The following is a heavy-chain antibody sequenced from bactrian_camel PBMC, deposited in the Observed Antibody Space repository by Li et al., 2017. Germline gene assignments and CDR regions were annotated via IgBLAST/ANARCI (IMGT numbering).Heavy chain of an antibody. Sequence: HVQLVESGGGSVQAGGSLRLSCAATGYTGNSKCMGWFRQVPGKPREGVAVISGDSTAYSKSVAGRFVISQDNGENTVYLQMNNLRPEDTANYYCAADIPRAGTWCSITAPPFKYWGQGTQVTVS. D-gene: IGHD6*01. CDR1: GYTGNSKC. CDR2: ISGDST. V-gene: IGHV3S53*01. J-gene: IGHJ4*01. CDR3: AADIPRAGTWCSITAPPFKY.